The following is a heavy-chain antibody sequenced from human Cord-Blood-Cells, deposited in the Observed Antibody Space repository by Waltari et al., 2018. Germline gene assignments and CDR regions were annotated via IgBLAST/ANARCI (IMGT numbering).Heavy chain of an antibody. CDR2: MNPNSGNT. D-gene: IGHD6-13*01. Sequence: QVQLVQSGAEVKKPGASVKVSCKASGYTFTSYDINCVRQATGQGLEWMGWMNPNSGNTGYAQKFQGRVTMTRNTSISTAYMELSSLRSEDTAVYYCARGPRYDSSSWYNWFDPWGQGTLVTVSS. CDR1: GYTFTSYD. V-gene: IGHV1-8*01. CDR3: ARGPRYDSSSWYNWFDP. J-gene: IGHJ5*02.